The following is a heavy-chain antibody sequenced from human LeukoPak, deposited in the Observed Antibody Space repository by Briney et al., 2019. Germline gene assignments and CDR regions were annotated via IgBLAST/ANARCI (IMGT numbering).Heavy chain of an antibody. D-gene: IGHD3-10*01. CDR2: ISYDGSNK. V-gene: IGHV3-30*04. Sequence: GGSLRLSCAASGFTFSSYAMHWVRQAPGKGLEWVAVISYDGSNKYYADSVKGRFTISRDNSKNTLYLQMNSLRAEDTAVYYCAKDLTYYYGSGSLNWFDPWGQGTLVTVSS. CDR1: GFTFSSYA. J-gene: IGHJ5*02. CDR3: AKDLTYYYGSGSLNWFDP.